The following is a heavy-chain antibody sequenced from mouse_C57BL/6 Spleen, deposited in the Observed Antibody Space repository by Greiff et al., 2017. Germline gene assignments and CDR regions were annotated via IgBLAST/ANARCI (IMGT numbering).Heavy chain of an antibody. V-gene: IGHV1-50*01. J-gene: IGHJ2*01. CDR2: IDPSDSYT. D-gene: IGHD2-4*01. CDR3: ARVSGDYDGGYFDY. Sequence: WVKQRPGQGLEWIGEIDPSDSYTNYNQKFKGKATVTVDTSSSTAYMQLSSLTSEDSAVYYCARVSGDYDGGYFDYWGQGTTLTVSS.